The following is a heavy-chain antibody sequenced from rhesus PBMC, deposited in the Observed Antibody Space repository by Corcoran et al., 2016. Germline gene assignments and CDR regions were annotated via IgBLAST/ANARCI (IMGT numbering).Heavy chain of an antibody. Sequence: QVQLQESGPGLVKPSETLPLTCAVSGASLSSNYWTWNRQPPGKGLEWIGYISGGSETTSYNPSLRGRVTISKDTSQNQFSLKLSSVTAADTAVYYCARDAVSLDVWGRGVLVTVSS. V-gene: IGHV4-147*01. CDR2: ISGGSETT. CDR3: ARDAVSLDV. J-gene: IGHJ5-2*02. CDR1: GASLSSNY.